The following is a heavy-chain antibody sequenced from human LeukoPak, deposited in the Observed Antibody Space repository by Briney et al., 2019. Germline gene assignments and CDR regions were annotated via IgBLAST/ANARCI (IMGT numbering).Heavy chain of an antibody. CDR3: ARDARYYGSGSYYKAQGDAFDI. D-gene: IGHD3-10*01. CDR2: IYYSGST. V-gene: IGHV4-31*03. Sequence: SETLSLTCTVSGGSISSGGYYWSWIRQHPGKGLEWIGYIYYSGSTYYNPSLKSRVTISVGTSKNQFSLKLSSVTAADTAVYYCARDARYYGSGSYYKAQGDAFDIWGQGTMVTVSS. J-gene: IGHJ3*02. CDR1: GGSISSGGYY.